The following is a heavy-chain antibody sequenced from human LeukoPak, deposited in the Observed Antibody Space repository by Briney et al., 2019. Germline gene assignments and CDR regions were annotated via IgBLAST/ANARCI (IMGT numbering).Heavy chain of an antibody. CDR3: AKVPFSFGGLLTFLGY. CDR1: GFTFSSYG. V-gene: IGHV3-30*02. Sequence: GGSLRLSCAASGFTFSSYGMHWIRQAPGKGLEWVAFIRYDGSNKYYADSVKGRFTISRDNSKNTLYLQMNSLRAEDTAVYYCAKVPFSFGGLLTFLGYWGQGTLVTVSS. CDR2: IRYDGSNK. J-gene: IGHJ4*02. D-gene: IGHD3-10*01.